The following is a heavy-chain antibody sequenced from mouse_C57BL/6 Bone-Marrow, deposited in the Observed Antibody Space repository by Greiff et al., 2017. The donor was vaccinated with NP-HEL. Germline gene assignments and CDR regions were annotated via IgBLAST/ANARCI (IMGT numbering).Heavy chain of an antibody. V-gene: IGHV1-53*01. J-gene: IGHJ2*01. CDR3: ARFGITGVVDY. D-gene: IGHD1-1*01. CDR1: GYTFTSYW. Sequence: QVQLQQPGTELVKPGASVKLSCKASGYTFTSYWLHWVRQRPGQGLEWIGNINPSNGGTNYNEKFKSKATLTVDKSSSTAYMQLSSLTSEDSAVYYCARFGITGVVDYWGQGTTLTVSS. CDR2: INPSNGGT.